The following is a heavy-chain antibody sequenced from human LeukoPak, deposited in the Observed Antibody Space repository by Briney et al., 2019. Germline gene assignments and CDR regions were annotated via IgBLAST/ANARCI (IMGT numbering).Heavy chain of an antibody. CDR3: AREVTLRSPFDY. D-gene: IGHD3-3*01. Sequence: GGSLRPSCAASGFTFSSYEMNWVRQAPGKGLEWVSYISSSGSTIYYADSVKGRFTISRDNAKNSLYLQMNSLRAEDTAVYYCAREVTLRSPFDYWGQGTLVTVSS. J-gene: IGHJ4*02. CDR2: ISSSGSTI. CDR1: GFTFSSYE. V-gene: IGHV3-48*03.